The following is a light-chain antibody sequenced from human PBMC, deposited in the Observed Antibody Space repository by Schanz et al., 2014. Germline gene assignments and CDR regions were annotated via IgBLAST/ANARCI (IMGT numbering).Light chain of an antibody. J-gene: IGKJ2*01. V-gene: IGKV3-15*01. Sequence: EIVMTQSPATLSVSPGERATLSCRASQSVSSNLAWYQQKPGQAPRLLIYGASTRATGIPARFSGSGSGTEFPLTISILQSEDFAVYYCQQYNNCPPKYTFGQGTKLEIK. CDR1: QSVSSN. CDR2: GAS. CDR3: QQYNNCPPKYT.